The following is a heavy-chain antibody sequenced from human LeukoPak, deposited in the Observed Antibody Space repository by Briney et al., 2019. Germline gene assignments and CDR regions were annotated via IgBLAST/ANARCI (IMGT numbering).Heavy chain of an antibody. Sequence: GGSLRLSCAASGFTFDDYAMLWVRQAPGKGLEWVSLISWDGGSTYYTDSVKGRFTISRDNSKNSLYLQMNSLRAEDTALYYCAKVRGYCSGGSCYSGFGYMDVWGKGTTVTVSS. CDR3: AKVRGYCSGGSCYSGFGYMDV. CDR1: GFTFDDYA. V-gene: IGHV3-43D*04. CDR2: ISWDGGST. J-gene: IGHJ6*03. D-gene: IGHD2-15*01.